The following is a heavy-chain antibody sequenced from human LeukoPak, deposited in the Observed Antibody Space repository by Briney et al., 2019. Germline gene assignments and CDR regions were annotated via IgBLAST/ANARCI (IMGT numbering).Heavy chain of an antibody. V-gene: IGHV3-30-3*01. CDR2: ISYDGSNK. J-gene: IGHJ6*04. Sequence: GRSLRLSCAASGFTFSSYAMHWVRQAPGKGLEWVAVISYDGSNKYYADSVKGRFTISRDNSKNTLYLQMNSLRAEDTAVYYCAKVWGYYYGSGSYLDVWGKGTTVTVSS. D-gene: IGHD3-10*01. CDR3: AKVWGYYYGSGSYLDV. CDR1: GFTFSSYA.